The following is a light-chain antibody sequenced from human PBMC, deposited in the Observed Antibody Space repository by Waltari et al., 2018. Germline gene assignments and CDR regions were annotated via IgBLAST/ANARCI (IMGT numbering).Light chain of an antibody. CDR1: SSNIGSNY. Sequence: QSVLTQPPSASGAPGQSVTISCSGSSSNIGSNYVYWYQQLPGTAPKLLIYYSNQRPSGVHDRFSGSKSGTSASLAITGLRSEDEADYYCAAWDNSLSSPVFGGGTRLTVL. CDR2: YSN. J-gene: IGLJ2*01. V-gene: IGLV1-47*02. CDR3: AAWDNSLSSPV.